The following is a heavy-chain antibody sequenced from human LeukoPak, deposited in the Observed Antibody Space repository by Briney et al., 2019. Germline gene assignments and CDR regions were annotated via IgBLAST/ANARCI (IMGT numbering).Heavy chain of an antibody. J-gene: IGHJ3*02. CDR2: IKQDGSEK. CDR1: GFTFSSYR. D-gene: IGHD5-12*01. Sequence: GGSLRLSCAASGFTFSSYRMSWVRQAPGKGLEWVANIKQDGSEKYYVDSVKGRFTISRDNAKNSLHLQMNSLRAEDTAVYYCARGGVAIDAFDIWGQGTVVTVSS. CDR3: ARGGVAIDAFDI. V-gene: IGHV3-7*03.